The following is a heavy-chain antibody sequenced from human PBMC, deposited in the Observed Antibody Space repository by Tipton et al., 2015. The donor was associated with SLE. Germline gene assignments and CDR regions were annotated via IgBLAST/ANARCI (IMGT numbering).Heavy chain of an antibody. CDR2: IYYSGST. CDR3: ARSGSYSQFDY. D-gene: IGHD1-26*01. CDR1: GGSISSYY. V-gene: IGHV4-59*07. Sequence: TQSLTCTVSGGSISSYYWSWIRQPPGKGLEWIGYIYYSGSTNYNPSLKSRVTISVDTSKNQFSLKLSSVTAADTAVYYCARSGSYSQFDYWGQGTLVTVSS. J-gene: IGHJ4*02.